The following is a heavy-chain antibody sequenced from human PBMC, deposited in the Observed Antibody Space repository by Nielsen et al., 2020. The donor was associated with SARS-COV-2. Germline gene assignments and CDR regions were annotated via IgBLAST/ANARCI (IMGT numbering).Heavy chain of an antibody. V-gene: IGHV4-31*03. CDR2: IYYSGST. CDR3: ARAPLTGDPDY. D-gene: IGHD7-27*01. CDR1: GGSISSGSYY. J-gene: IGHJ4*02. Sequence: SETLSLTCTVSGGSISSGSYYWSWIRQHPGKGLEWIGYIYYSGSTYYNPSLKSRVTISVDTSKNQLSLKLSSVTAADTAVYYCARAPLTGDPDYWGQGTLVTVSS.